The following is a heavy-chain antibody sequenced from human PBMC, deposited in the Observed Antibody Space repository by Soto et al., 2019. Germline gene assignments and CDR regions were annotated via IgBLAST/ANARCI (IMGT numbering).Heavy chain of an antibody. D-gene: IGHD6-13*01. CDR3: ARSFDSSSTYGMDV. J-gene: IGHJ6*02. V-gene: IGHV5-10-1*01. Sequence: LGESLMIPYKGSGYTFTTYWINWVRHRPGKGLEWMGRIDPSDSYTKYSPSFQGHVIMSADKSISTAYLHWSSLKASDTAIYYCARSFDSSSTYGMDVWGQGTTVTVSS. CDR1: GYTFTTYW. CDR2: IDPSDSYT.